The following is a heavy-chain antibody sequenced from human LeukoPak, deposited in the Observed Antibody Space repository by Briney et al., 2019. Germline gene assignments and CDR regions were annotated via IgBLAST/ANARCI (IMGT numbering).Heavy chain of an antibody. CDR2: IYSTGST. D-gene: IGHD6-19*01. CDR3: ARDSGGRAVAATNNWFDP. CDR1: GGSISFYY. V-gene: IGHV4-4*07. Sequence: PSETLSLTCTASGGSISFYYWSWIRQPAGKGLEWIGRIYSTGSTNYNPSLKSRVTISVDTSKNQFSLKLSSVTAADTAVYYCARDSGGRAVAATNNWFDPWGQGTLVTVSS. J-gene: IGHJ5*02.